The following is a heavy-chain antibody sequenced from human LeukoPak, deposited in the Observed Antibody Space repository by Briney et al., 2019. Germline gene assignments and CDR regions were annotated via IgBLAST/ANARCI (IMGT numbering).Heavy chain of an antibody. J-gene: IGHJ4*02. CDR3: ARGYGSSWYLD. CDR2: ISSSSSFI. V-gene: IGHV3-11*06. D-gene: IGHD6-13*01. CDR1: GFTFSDYY. Sequence: GGSLRLSCAASGFTFSDYYMSWIRQAPGKGLEFVSSISSSSSFIYYADSVKGRFTISRDNAKKSLSLQMNSLRADDTAVYYCARGYGSSWYLDWGQGTLVTVSS.